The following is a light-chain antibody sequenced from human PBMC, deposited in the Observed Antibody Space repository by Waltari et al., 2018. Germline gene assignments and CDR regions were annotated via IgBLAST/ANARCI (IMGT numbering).Light chain of an antibody. CDR1: SIGIKS. Sequence: SYVLPQPPSVSVAPGKTATITREGDSIGIKSGHWYTLRPAQAPLLVIYQDRDRPSGIPERISASNSGNTATLIISGVEVGDEADFYCQVWDRTGGSDSEHLTWIFGGGTKLTVL. CDR2: QDR. CDR3: QVWDRTGGSDSEHLTWI. J-gene: IGLJ3*02. V-gene: IGLV3-21*04.